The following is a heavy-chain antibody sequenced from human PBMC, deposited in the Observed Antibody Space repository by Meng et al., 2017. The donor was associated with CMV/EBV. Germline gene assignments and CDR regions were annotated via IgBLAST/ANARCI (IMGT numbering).Heavy chain of an antibody. CDR1: GFTFSDAW. V-gene: IGHV3-15*01. CDR2: IKTKTDGGTT. CDR3: TTERWFGA. J-gene: IGHJ5*02. Sequence: GESLKISCAASGFTFSDAWMTWVRQAPGKGLEWVGRIKTKTDGGTTDYAAPVKGSFTISRDDARNTLYLQMNSLRTEDTAVYYCTTERWFGAGGQGTLVTVSS.